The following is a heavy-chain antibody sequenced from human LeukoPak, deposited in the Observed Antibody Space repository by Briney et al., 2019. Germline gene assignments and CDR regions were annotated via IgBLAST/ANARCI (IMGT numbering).Heavy chain of an antibody. D-gene: IGHD2-15*01. V-gene: IGHV3-53*01. Sequence: PGGSLRLSCVVSGLTVNSSFISWVRQAPGKGLEWVSVFYSGGATYFADSVKGRFTMSRDNSKNTLYLQMNSLRAEDTDMYYCARAVGGAFYMDVWGKGTPVTVSS. CDR2: FYSGGAT. J-gene: IGHJ6*03. CDR3: ARAVGGAFYMDV. CDR1: GLTVNSSF.